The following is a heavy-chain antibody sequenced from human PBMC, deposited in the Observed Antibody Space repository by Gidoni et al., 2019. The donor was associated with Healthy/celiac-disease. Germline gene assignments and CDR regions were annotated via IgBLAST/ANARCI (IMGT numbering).Heavy chain of an antibody. CDR3: AKDHSAYCSGGSCYLGLLDY. V-gene: IGHV3-23*01. J-gene: IGHJ4*02. CDR1: GFTFSSYA. Sequence: EVQLLESGGGLVQPGGSLRLSCAASGFTFSSYAMRWVRQAPGKGLEWVSAISGSGGSTYYADSVKGRFTISRDNSKNTLYLQMNSLRAEDTAVYYCAKDHSAYCSGGSCYLGLLDYWGQGTLVTVSS. CDR2: ISGSGGST. D-gene: IGHD2-15*01.